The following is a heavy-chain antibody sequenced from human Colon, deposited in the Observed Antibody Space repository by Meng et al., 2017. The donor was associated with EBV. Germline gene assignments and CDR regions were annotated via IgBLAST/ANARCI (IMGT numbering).Heavy chain of an antibody. Sequence: HLQGSGLGLVNPSESLSLTFTSSGGSTTSPSSYWGWVRQPPGKGLEWIGSIYYRGSTNYNPSLKSRISMSVDMSKNQFSLKVNSVTAADTAIYYCVISSHNWGQGTLVTVSS. CDR3: VISSHN. CDR1: GGSTTSPSSY. J-gene: IGHJ4*02. V-gene: IGHV4-39*07. CDR2: IYYRGST. D-gene: IGHD3-3*02.